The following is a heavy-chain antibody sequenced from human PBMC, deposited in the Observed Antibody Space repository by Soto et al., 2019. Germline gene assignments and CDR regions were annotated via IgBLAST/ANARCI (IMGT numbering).Heavy chain of an antibody. CDR1: GYTXTTFF. V-gene: IGHV1-46*01. J-gene: IGHJ6*02. CDR3: AREAIVAGATTGMDV. D-gene: IGHD1-26*01. CDR2: INPGYPAGRST. Sequence: SXKVSFKAAGYTXTTFFMNLVRQAPGQGLEWMGVINPGYPAGRSTTYAQKFQGRVTMTTDTSTSTVYMELSRMRSDDTAVSYCAREAIVAGATTGMDVWGQGTTGTVSS.